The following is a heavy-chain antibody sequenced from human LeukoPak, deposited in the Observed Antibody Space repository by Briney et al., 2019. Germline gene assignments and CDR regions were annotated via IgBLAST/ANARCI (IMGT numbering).Heavy chain of an antibody. V-gene: IGHV3-33*08. CDR2: ISNDESYI. J-gene: IGHJ4*02. CDR3: ARDVWSSASRGGHFDY. Sequence: PGGSLRLSCAASGFTFSSYWMSWVRQAPGKGLEWVAFISNDESYIYYADSVKGRFTISRDQSKSTLYLQMSTLRAEDTAMYYCARDVWSSASRGGHFDYWGQGTLVTVSS. D-gene: IGHD6-19*01. CDR1: GFTFSSYW.